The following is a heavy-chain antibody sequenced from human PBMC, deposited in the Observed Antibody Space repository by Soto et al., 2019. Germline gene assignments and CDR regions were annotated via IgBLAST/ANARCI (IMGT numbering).Heavy chain of an antibody. V-gene: IGHV1-2*04. CDR1: GYTFTGYY. CDR3: ARGITIFGVVTYGMDV. CDR2: INPNSGGT. Sequence: ASVKVCCKASGYTFTGYYMHWVRQAPGQGLEWMGWINPNSGGTNYAQKFQGWVTMTRDTSISTAYMELSRLRSDDTAVYYCARGITIFGVVTYGMDVWGQGTTVTVSS. J-gene: IGHJ6*02. D-gene: IGHD3-3*01.